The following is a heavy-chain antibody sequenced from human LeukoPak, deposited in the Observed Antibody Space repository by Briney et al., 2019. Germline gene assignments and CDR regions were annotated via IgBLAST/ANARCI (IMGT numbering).Heavy chain of an antibody. CDR2: SSTYNGAT. CDR1: GYIFAAYG. Sequence: ASVTVSCKASGYIFAAYGVSWLRQAPGQGLQWMGWSSTYNGATKYAQEVQGRVTMTTDTSTSTAHMELRSLRPDDTAVYYCARGTHCDKAVCGEGTEIEVFSIWGQGTVVSVSS. J-gene: IGHJ3*02. CDR3: ARGTHCDKAVCGEGTEIEVFSI. V-gene: IGHV1-18*01. D-gene: IGHD2-8*01.